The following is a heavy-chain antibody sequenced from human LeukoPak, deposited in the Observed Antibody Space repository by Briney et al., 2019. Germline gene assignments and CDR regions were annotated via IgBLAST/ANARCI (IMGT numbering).Heavy chain of an antibody. CDR3: AGRTAAGPYWYFDL. D-gene: IGHD6-13*01. CDR2: FDPEDGET. V-gene: IGHV1-24*01. J-gene: IGHJ2*01. CDR1: GYTLTELP. Sequence: GASVKVSCKVSGYTLTELPMHWVRQAPGKGLEWMGGFDPEDGETIYAQKFQGRVTMTEDTSTDTAYMELSSLRSEDTAVYYCAGRTAAGPYWYFDLWGRGTLVTVSS.